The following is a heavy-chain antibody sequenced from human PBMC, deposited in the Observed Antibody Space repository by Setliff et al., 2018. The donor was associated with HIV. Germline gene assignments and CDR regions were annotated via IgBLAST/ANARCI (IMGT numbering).Heavy chain of an antibody. CDR3: ASGRYYDFWSGFDYYFDY. CDR1: GVSMKNYY. D-gene: IGHD3-3*01. J-gene: IGHJ4*02. Sequence: PSETLSLTCTVSGVSMKNYYWTWIRQPSGKGLEWIGRIYTNGRPSYNPSLPSGSTYNNPSLKSRVTISIDTSKNQFSLKLDSVTAADTAVYYCASGRYYDFWSGFDYYFDYWGQGTLVTVSS. CDR2: IYTNGRPSYNPSLPSGST. V-gene: IGHV4-4*07.